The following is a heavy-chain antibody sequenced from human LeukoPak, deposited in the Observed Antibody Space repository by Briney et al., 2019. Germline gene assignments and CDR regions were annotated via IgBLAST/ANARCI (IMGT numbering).Heavy chain of an antibody. CDR1: GFTFSNYA. CDR2: IKQDGSEK. D-gene: IGHD6-19*01. J-gene: IGHJ4*02. Sequence: GGSLRLSCAASGFTFSNYAMTWVRQAPGKGLEWVANIKQDGSEKYYVDSVKGRFTISRDNAKNSLYLQMNSLRAEDTAVYYCATDGYSSGCFDYWGQGTLVTVSS. CDR3: ATDGYSSGCFDY. V-gene: IGHV3-7*01.